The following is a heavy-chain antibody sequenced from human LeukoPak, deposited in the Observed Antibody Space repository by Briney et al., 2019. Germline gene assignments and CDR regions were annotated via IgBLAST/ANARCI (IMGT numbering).Heavy chain of an antibody. V-gene: IGHV1-18*01. Sequence: ASVKVSCKASGYTFTSYAMHWVRQAPGQRLEWMGWISAYNGNTNYAQKLQGRVTMTTDTSTSTAYMELRSLRSDDTAVYYCARYLYGMDVWGQGTTVTVSS. CDR1: GYTFTSYA. J-gene: IGHJ6*02. CDR3: ARYLYGMDV. CDR2: ISAYNGNT.